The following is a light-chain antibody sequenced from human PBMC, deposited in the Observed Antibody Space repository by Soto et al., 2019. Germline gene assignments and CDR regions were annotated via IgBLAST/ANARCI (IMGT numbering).Light chain of an antibody. CDR1: SSNIGAGYD. CDR3: QSYDSSLSASV. CDR2: GNN. V-gene: IGLV1-40*01. Sequence: QAVVTQPPSVSGAPGQRVTISCTGSSSNIGAGYDVHWYQQLPGTAPKLLIYGNNNRPSGVPDRFSGSKSGTSASLAITGLQAEDEADYYCQSYDSSLSASVFGGGTKVTVL. J-gene: IGLJ3*02.